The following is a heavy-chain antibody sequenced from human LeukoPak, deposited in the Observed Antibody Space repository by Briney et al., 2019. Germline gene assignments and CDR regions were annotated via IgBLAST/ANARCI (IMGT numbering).Heavy chain of an antibody. Sequence: PSETLSLTCAVYGGSFSGYYWSWIRQPPGKGLEWIGEINHSGSTNYNPSLKSRVTISVDTSKNQFSLKLSSVTAADTAVYYCARDGTTDGIFDYWGQGTLVTVSS. CDR1: GGSFSGYY. CDR3: ARDGTTDGIFDY. D-gene: IGHD1-7*01. CDR2: INHSGST. J-gene: IGHJ4*02. V-gene: IGHV4-34*01.